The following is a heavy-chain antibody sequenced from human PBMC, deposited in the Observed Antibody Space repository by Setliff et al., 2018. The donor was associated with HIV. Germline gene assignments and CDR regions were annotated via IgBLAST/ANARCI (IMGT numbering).Heavy chain of an antibody. D-gene: IGHD3-10*01. CDR3: VRRTDYYGSGSESSFDY. J-gene: IGHJ4*02. V-gene: IGHV4-38-2*01. CDR1: GYSISSGYY. Sequence: PSETLSLTCAVSGYSISSGYYWGWIRQPPGKGLEWIGSFYHGGSTLYNPSLRGRVTISVDTSKNHFSLILTSVTAADTAVYYCVRRTDYYGSGSESSFDYWGQGTLVTVSS. CDR2: FYHGGST.